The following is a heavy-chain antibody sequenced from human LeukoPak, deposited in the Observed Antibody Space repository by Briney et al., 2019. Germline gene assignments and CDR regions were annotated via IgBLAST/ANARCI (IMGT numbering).Heavy chain of an antibody. CDR2: IYYSGIT. Sequence: PSETLSLTCTVSGGSISNYYWSWIRQPAGKGLEWIGYIYYSGITNYNPSLKSRVTISVDTSKNQFSLKLSSVTAADTAVYYCAIFGERYYYDSSGHYEYWGQGTLVTVSS. V-gene: IGHV4-59*01. CDR3: AIFGERYYYDSSGHYEY. CDR1: GGSISNYY. J-gene: IGHJ4*02. D-gene: IGHD3-22*01.